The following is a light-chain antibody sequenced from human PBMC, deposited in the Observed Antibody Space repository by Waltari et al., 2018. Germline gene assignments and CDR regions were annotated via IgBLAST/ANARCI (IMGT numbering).Light chain of an antibody. CDR1: SSDVGGSNY. V-gene: IGLV2-14*03. J-gene: IGLJ2*01. CDR2: DVN. Sequence: QSALTQPASVSGSPGQSITIPCTGTSSDVGGSNYASRYQQHPGKAPKLMSFDVNNRPSGVSKRFSGSKSGNTASLTISGLQAEDEADYYCSAYISSSTLELFGGGTRLTVL. CDR3: SAYISSSTLEL.